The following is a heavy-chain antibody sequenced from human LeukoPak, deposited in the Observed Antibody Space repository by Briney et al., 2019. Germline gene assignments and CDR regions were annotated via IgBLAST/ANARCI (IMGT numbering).Heavy chain of an antibody. CDR3: ARDRRYCSSTSCRNYYGMDV. Sequence: SETLSLTCTVSGGSISSYYWSWIRQPPGKGLEWIGYIYYGGSTNYNPSLKSRVTISVDTSKNQFSLKLSSVTAADTAVYYCARDRRYCSSTSCRNYYGMDVWGQGTTVTVSS. CDR2: IYYGGST. V-gene: IGHV4-59*01. CDR1: GGSISSYY. D-gene: IGHD2-2*01. J-gene: IGHJ6*02.